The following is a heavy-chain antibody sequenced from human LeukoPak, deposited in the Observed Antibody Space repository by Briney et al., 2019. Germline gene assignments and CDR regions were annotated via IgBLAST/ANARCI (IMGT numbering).Heavy chain of an antibody. CDR3: ARGRPVITMIVVASFDY. CDR2: INPSGGST. V-gene: IGHV1-46*01. J-gene: IGHJ4*02. Sequence: ASVKVSCKASGYTFTSYYMHWVRQAPGQGLEWMGIINPSGGSTSYAQKFQGRVTMTRDTSTSTVYMELSSLRSEDTAVYYCARGRPVITMIVVASFDYWGQGTLGTVSS. CDR1: GYTFTSYY. D-gene: IGHD3-22*01.